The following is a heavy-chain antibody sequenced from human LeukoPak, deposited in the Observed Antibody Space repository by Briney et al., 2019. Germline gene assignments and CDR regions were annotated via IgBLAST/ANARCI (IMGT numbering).Heavy chain of an antibody. V-gene: IGHV4-30-4*01. Sequence: SETLSLTCTVWCGFISSGDYYGRWIRQPPGKGLEWIGYIYYSGNTYYNPSLKSRITISLDTSKNQFSLRLSSVTAADTAVYYCARDRTRYCSSTSCTALDPWGQGTLVTVSS. D-gene: IGHD2-2*01. J-gene: IGHJ5*02. CDR3: ARDRTRYCSSTSCTALDP. CDR1: CGFISSGDYY. CDR2: IYYSGNT.